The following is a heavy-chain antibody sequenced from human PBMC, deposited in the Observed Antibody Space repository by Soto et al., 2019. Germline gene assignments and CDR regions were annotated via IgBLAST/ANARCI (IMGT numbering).Heavy chain of an antibody. CDR2: IVNDGSYK. CDR1: GFTFSRYG. CDR3: SRSFGMAGRYIFYYGLDV. Sequence: QVQLAESGGGVAQPGSSLRLSCVASGFTFSRYGMHWVRQAPGKGLEWVSGIVNDGSYKDYEESVKGRFSVSRDNSKSTLYLQMIGLRAEDTAVYYCSRSFGMAGRYIFYYGLDVWGQGTTVTVSS. V-gene: IGHV3-33*01. D-gene: IGHD6-13*01. J-gene: IGHJ6*02.